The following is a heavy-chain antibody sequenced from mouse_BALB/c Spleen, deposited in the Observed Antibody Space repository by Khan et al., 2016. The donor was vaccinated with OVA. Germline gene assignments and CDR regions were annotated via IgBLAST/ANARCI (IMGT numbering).Heavy chain of an antibody. J-gene: IGHJ3*01. CDR1: GYPFTDYN. D-gene: IGHD2-2*01. V-gene: IGHV1-18*01. Sequence: VRLQQSGPELVKPGASVKIPCKASGYPFTDYNLAWVKQSHGRGLVWIGDIFPNNGGTVYNEKFKGRATLTVDKSSSTACMELSSLTSEDTAVYYCARHGYGGFAYWGQGTLVTVSA. CDR2: IFPNNGGT. CDR3: ARHGYGGFAY.